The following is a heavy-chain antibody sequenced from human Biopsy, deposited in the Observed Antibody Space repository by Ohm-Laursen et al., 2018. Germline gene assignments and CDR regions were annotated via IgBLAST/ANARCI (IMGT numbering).Heavy chain of an antibody. D-gene: IGHD2-15*01. CDR3: GNEVHGRDY. CDR1: GKTFSDYQ. CDR2: INQAGTT. Sequence: SDTLSLTCAVFGKTFSDYQWSWIRQPPGKGLEWIGQINQAGTTNYNPSLKSRVSISAYASKYEFSLRLTSVTAADTAVYLCGNEVHGRDYWGLGAQVTVSS. V-gene: IGHV4-34*08. J-gene: IGHJ4*02.